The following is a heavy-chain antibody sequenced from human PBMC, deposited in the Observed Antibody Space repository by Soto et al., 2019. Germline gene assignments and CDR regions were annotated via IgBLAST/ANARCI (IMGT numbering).Heavy chain of an antibody. CDR2: IYYSGST. V-gene: IGHV4-59*01. CDR3: ARAHDYGDYRWFDP. CDR1: GGSISSYY. J-gene: IGHJ5*02. Sequence: SETLSLTCTVSGGSISSYYWSWIRQPPGKGLEWIGYIYYSGSTNYNPSLKSRVTISVDTSKNQFSLKLSSVTAADTAVYYCARAHDYGDYRWFDPWGQGTLVTVSS. D-gene: IGHD4-17*01.